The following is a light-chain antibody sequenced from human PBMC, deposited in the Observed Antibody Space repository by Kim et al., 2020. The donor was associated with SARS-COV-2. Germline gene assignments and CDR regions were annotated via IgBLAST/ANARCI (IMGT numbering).Light chain of an antibody. Sequence: EIVLTQSPATLSLSPGERATLSCRASQSVSSYLAWYQQKPGQAPRLLIYDASNRATGIPARFSGSGSGTDFTLTISSLEPEDFAVYYCQQRSNWPLMYTFGQWTKLEI. J-gene: IGKJ2*01. V-gene: IGKV3-11*01. CDR2: DAS. CDR3: QQRSNWPLMYT. CDR1: QSVSSY.